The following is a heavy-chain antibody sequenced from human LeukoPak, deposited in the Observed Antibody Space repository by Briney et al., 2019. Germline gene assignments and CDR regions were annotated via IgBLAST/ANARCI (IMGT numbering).Heavy chain of an antibody. Sequence: ASVKVSCKASGYTFIVYYMYWVRQAPGQGLEWMGWINPNSGGTNYAQKFQGRVTMARDTSISTAYMELSRLRSDDTAIYYCARVDGGDWYYFDYWGQGTLVTVSS. D-gene: IGHD2-21*02. CDR1: GYTFIVYY. CDR2: INPNSGGT. V-gene: IGHV1-2*02. CDR3: ARVDGGDWYYFDY. J-gene: IGHJ4*02.